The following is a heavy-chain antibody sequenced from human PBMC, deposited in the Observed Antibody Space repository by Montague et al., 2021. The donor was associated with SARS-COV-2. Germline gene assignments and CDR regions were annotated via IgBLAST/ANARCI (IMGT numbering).Heavy chain of an antibody. D-gene: IGHD6-13*01. J-gene: IGHJ4*02. V-gene: IGHV3-23*01. CDR2: ISGSGGST. CDR3: ANRGIAAAGSYRYYFDY. CDR1: GFTLSYYV. Sequence: SLRLSCAASGFTLSYYVMSWVRQAPGKGLEWVSAISGSGGSTYYADSVXGLFTISRDNSENTLYLQMNNLRAEDTAVYYCANRGIAAAGSYRYYFDYWGQGTLVTVSS.